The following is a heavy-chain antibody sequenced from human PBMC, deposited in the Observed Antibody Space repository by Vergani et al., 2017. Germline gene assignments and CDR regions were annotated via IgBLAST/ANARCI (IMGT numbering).Heavy chain of an antibody. CDR1: GFTVSNNY. V-gene: IGHV3-30*02. D-gene: IGHD2-2*01. J-gene: IGHJ6*02. CDR2: IRYDGSNK. Sequence: VQLVESGGGLVQPGGSLRLSCAASGFTVSNNYMSWVRQAPGKGLEWVAFIRYDGSNKYYADSVKGRFTISRDNSKNTLYLQMNSLRAEDTAVYYCAKDHVVVVPAAIGYYYYGMDVWGQGTTVTVSS. CDR3: AKDHVVVVPAAIGYYYYGMDV.